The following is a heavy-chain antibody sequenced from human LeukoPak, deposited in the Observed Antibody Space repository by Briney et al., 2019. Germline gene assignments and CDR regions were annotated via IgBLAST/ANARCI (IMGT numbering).Heavy chain of an antibody. CDR3: ARDGVVRGVIIY. V-gene: IGHV1-2*02. CDR2: IDPNSGGT. D-gene: IGHD3-10*01. CDR1: GYTFTGYY. Sequence: ASVKVSGKTSGYTFTGYYMHWVRQAPGQGLEWMGWIDPNSGGTNYAQKFQGRVTMTRDTSISTAHMELSRLTSDDTAVYYCARDGVVRGVIIYWGQGTLVTVSS. J-gene: IGHJ4*02.